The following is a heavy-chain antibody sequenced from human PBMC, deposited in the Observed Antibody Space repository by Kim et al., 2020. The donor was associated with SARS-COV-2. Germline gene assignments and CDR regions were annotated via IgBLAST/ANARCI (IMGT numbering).Heavy chain of an antibody. Sequence: KYSQKFQGRVTITRDTSASTAYMELSSLRSEDTAVYYCARGEWELLCFDYWGQGTLVTVSS. J-gene: IGHJ4*02. CDR3: ARGEWELLCFDY. D-gene: IGHD1-26*01. V-gene: IGHV1-3*01.